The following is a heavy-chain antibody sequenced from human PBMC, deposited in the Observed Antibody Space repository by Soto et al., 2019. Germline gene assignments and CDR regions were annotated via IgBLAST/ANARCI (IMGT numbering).Heavy chain of an antibody. V-gene: IGHV3-21*01. D-gene: IGHD6-25*01. CDR1: GFTFSSYS. Sequence: EVQLVESGGGLVKPGGSLRLSCAAPGFTFSSYSMNWVRQAPGKGLEWVSSISSSSSYIYYADSVKGRFTIARDNAKNSLYLQMNRLRAEDTAVYYCARERRSADRRYYYSYSMDVWGKGTTVTVSS. CDR2: ISSSSSYI. J-gene: IGHJ6*03. CDR3: ARERRSADRRYYYSYSMDV.